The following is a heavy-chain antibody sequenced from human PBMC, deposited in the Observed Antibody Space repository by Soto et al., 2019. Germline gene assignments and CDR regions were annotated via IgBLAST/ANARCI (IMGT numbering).Heavy chain of an antibody. J-gene: IGHJ6*01. D-gene: IGHD2-21*01. CDR3: ARVVGAYSRDIYYYLMAI. V-gene: IGHV6-1*01. Sequence: PSQTLSLTCAISGDSVSSTGATWHWIRHSPSRGLEWLGRTYQRSKWFFDYAASVEGRITISPDTSKNQFSLQLNSVTPEDTAVYYCARVVGAYSRDIYYYLMAIWGQGTTVIVSS. CDR1: GDSVSSTGAT. CDR2: TYQRSKWFF.